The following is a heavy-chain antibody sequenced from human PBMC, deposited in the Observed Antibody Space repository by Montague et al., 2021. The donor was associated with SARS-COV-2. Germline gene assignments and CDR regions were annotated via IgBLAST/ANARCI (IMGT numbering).Heavy chain of an antibody. CDR1: GFTFSSYA. CDR3: ASELLGAFDI. Sequence: LSLSLSASGFTFSSYAMHWVRQAPGKGLEWVAVISYDGSNKYYADSVKGRFTISRDNSKNTLYLQMNSLRAEDTAVYYCASELLGAFDIWGQGTMVTVSS. CDR2: ISYDGSNK. J-gene: IGHJ3*02. V-gene: IGHV3-30-3*01. D-gene: IGHD2/OR15-2a*01.